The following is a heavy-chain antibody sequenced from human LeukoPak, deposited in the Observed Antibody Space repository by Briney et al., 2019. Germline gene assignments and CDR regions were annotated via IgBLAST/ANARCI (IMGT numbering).Heavy chain of an antibody. Sequence: SETLSLTCAVSGGSFSGYYWSWIRQPPGKGLEWIGEINHSGSTNYNPSLKSRVTISVDTSKNQFSLKLSSVTAADTAVYYCARVLDSSGYYYGFDPWGQGTLVTASS. CDR3: ARVLDSSGYYYGFDP. J-gene: IGHJ5*02. V-gene: IGHV4-34*01. CDR2: INHSGST. CDR1: GGSFSGYY. D-gene: IGHD3-22*01.